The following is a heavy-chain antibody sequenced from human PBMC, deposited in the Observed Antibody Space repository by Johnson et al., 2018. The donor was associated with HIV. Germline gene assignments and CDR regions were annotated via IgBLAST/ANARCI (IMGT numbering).Heavy chain of an antibody. J-gene: IGHJ3*02. V-gene: IGHV3-7*01. CDR2: IKQDGSSK. CDR1: GSTFSSYW. Sequence: VQLVESGGGLVQPGGSLRLSCAASGSTFSSYWMSWVRQAPGKGLEWVANIKQDGSSKDNVASVKGRFTISRDNSKNTLYLQMNSLRAEDTAVYYCARGSWSSGSYGIWYAFDIWGQGTMVTVSS. CDR3: ARGSWSSGSYGIWYAFDI. D-gene: IGHD1-26*01.